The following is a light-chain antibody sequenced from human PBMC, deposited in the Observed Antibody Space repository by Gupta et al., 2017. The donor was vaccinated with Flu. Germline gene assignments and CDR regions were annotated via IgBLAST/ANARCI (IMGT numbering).Light chain of an antibody. Sequence: QSVLTQAPSVSAAPGQTIHLSCSVGRSNIGVKPVSWYQLHPGTAPKLLIFGDTRRTSGIPDRFSASKSGTSATLGITGLQAGDDGDYYCEAWDSGLALVLFGGGTKVTVL. V-gene: IGLV1-51*02. CDR3: EAWDSGLALVL. CDR2: GDT. J-gene: IGLJ2*01. CDR1: RSNIGVKP.